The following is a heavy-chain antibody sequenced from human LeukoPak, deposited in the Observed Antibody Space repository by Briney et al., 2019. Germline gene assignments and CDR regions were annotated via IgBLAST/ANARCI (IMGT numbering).Heavy chain of an antibody. CDR2: ISYDGSNK. V-gene: IGHV3-30*18. CDR3: AKLGIAVAGDY. D-gene: IGHD6-19*01. J-gene: IGHJ4*02. CDR1: GFTLSSYG. Sequence: GGSLRLSCAASGFTLSSYGMHWVRQAPGKGLEWVAVISYDGSNKYYADSVKGRFTISRDNSKNTLYLQMNSLRAEDTAVYYCAKLGIAVAGDYWGQGTLVTVSS.